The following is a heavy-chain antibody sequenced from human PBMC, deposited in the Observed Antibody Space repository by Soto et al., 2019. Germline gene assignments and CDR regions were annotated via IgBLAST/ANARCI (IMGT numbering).Heavy chain of an antibody. D-gene: IGHD5-18*01. CDR3: ARELVSGTAMSTYFDY. CDR2: IYHSGST. J-gene: IGHJ4*02. Sequence: SETLSLTCAVSGGSISSSNWWSWVRQPPGKGLEWIGEIYHSGSTNYNPSLKSRVTISVDKSKNQFSLKLSSVTAADTAVYYCARELVSGTAMSTYFDYWGQGTLVTVSS. V-gene: IGHV4-4*02. CDR1: GGSISSSNW.